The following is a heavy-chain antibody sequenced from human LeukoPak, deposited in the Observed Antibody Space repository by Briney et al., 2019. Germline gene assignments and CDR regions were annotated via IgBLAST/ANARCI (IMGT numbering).Heavy chain of an antibody. D-gene: IGHD6-19*01. J-gene: IGHJ4*02. CDR1: GFTFSSYD. CDR3: AREESGSSGWYDY. Sequence: GGSLRLSCAASGFTFSSYDMGWVRQAPGKGLEWVSSISSRSSYIYYADSVKGRFTISRDNAKNSLYLQMNSLRAEDTAVYYCAREESGSSGWYDYWGQGTLVTVSS. V-gene: IGHV3-21*06. CDR2: ISSRSSYI.